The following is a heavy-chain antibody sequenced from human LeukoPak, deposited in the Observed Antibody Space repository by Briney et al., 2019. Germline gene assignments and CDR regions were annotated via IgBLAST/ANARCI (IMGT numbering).Heavy chain of an antibody. CDR1: GGTFSSYA. V-gene: IGHV1-69*13. CDR2: IIPIFGTA. Sequence: SVKVSCKASGGTFSSYAISWVRQAPSQGLEWMGGIIPIFGTANYAQKFQGRVTITADESTSTAYMELSSLRSEDTAVYYCARDRQDVVVPAAFGGYYGMDVWGQGTTVTVSS. D-gene: IGHD2-2*01. J-gene: IGHJ6*02. CDR3: ARDRQDVVVPAAFGGYYGMDV.